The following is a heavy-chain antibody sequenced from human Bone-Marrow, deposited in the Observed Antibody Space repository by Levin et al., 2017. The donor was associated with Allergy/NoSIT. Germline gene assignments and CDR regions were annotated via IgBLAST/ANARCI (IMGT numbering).Heavy chain of an antibody. CDR3: ARVKNFYGSGSWQYYFDS. CDR2: MNPTGSTR. CDR1: GFTITDYY. Sequence: GGSLRLSCAASGFTITDYYMAWLRQSPGKGLECVSYMNPTGSTRYYADSVKGRFTISRDNAKNSVSLQMSSLRVDDAAIYYCARVKNFYGSGSWQYYFDSWTQGTLVTVSS. D-gene: IGHD3-10*01. J-gene: IGHJ4*02. V-gene: IGHV3-11*01.